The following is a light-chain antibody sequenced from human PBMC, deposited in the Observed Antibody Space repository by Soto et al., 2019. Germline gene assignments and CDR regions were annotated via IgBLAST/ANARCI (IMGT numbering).Light chain of an antibody. V-gene: IGLV2-14*01. J-gene: IGLJ3*02. CDR2: EVR. Sequence: QSALTQPASVSGSPGQSINVSCSGTNTDVGGYNYVSWYQHRPGKAPRLMIYEVRNRLSGVSNRFSGSKSGNTASLTISGLQSEDEADYYCTSYTPSGALVFGSGTKLTVL. CDR1: NTDVGGYNY. CDR3: TSYTPSGALV.